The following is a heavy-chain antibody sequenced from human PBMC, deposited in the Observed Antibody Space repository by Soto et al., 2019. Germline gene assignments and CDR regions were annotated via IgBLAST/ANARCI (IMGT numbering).Heavy chain of an antibody. V-gene: IGHV1-69*13. CDR1: GGTFSSYA. J-gene: IGHJ6*02. D-gene: IGHD3-3*01. Sequence: VKVSCKASGGTFSSYAISWVRQAPGQGLEWMGGIIPIFGTANYAQKFQGRVTITADESTSTAYMELSSLRSEDTAVYYCARCPTYYDFWSGYSYYGMDVWGQGTTVTVSS. CDR3: ARCPTYYDFWSGYSYYGMDV. CDR2: IIPIFGTA.